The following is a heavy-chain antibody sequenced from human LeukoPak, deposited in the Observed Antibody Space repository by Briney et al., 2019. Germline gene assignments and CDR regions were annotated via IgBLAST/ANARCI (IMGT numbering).Heavy chain of an antibody. CDR1: GGSFSGYY. D-gene: IGHD4-11*01. J-gene: IGHJ6*03. Sequence: SETLSLTCAVYGGSFSGYYWSWIRQPPGKGLEWIGEINHSGSTNYNPSLKSRVTISVDTSKNQFSLKLSSVTAADTAVYYCARGGIRDEATVKHYYMDVWGKGTTVTVSS. V-gene: IGHV4-34*01. CDR2: INHSGST. CDR3: ARGGIRDEATVKHYYMDV.